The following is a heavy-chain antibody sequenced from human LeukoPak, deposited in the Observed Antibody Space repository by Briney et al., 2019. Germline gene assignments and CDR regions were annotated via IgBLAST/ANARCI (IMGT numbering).Heavy chain of an antibody. V-gene: IGHV4-59*08. CDR2: VYYSGST. CDR3: ARVLPVAPKIDY. CDR1: GGSISSYY. Sequence: PSETLSLTCTVSGGSISSYYWSWIRQPPGKGLEWIGYVYYSGSTNYNPSLKSRVTISVDTSNNQFSLKLSSVTAADTAVYYCARVLPVAPKIDYWGQGALVTVSS. D-gene: IGHD2-2*01. J-gene: IGHJ4*02.